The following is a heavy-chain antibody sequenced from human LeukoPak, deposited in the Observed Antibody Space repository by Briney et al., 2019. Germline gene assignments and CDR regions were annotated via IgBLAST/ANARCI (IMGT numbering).Heavy chain of an antibody. D-gene: IGHD5-24*01. V-gene: IGHV4-39*02. CDR3: ARDGYNPIDY. Sequence: SETLSLACTVSGGSISSSSYYWGWIRQPPGKGLEWIGTIYYSGSTYYNPSLKSRVTISVDTSKNQFSLKLSSVTAADTAVYYCARDGYNPIDYWGQGTLVTVSS. CDR1: GGSISSSSYY. J-gene: IGHJ4*02. CDR2: IYYSGST.